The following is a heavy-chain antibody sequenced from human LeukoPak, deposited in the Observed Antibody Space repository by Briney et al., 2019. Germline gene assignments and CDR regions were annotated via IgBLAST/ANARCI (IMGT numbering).Heavy chain of an antibody. J-gene: IGHJ6*02. V-gene: IGHV3-30*18. Sequence: GGSLRLSCAASGFTFSSYGMHWVRQGPGKGLEWVAVISYDGSNKYYADSVKGRFTISRDNSKNTLYLQMSSLRAEGTAVYYCAKDGAVGWSGMDVWGQGTTVTVSS. CDR1: GFTFSSYG. D-gene: IGHD3-3*01. CDR3: AKDGAVGWSGMDV. CDR2: ISYDGSNK.